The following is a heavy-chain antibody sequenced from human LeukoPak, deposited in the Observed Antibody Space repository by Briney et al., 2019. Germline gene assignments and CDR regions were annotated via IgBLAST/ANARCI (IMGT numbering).Heavy chain of an antibody. CDR2: IYSGGST. J-gene: IGHJ4*02. Sequence: GGSLRLSRAASGFTFSSYAMSWVRQAPGKGLEWVSVIYSGGSTYYADSVKGRFTISRDNSKNTLYLQMNSLRAEDTAVYYCARYGSGSYDYWGQGTLVTVSS. D-gene: IGHD3-10*01. CDR1: GFTFSSYA. V-gene: IGHV3-53*01. CDR3: ARYGSGSYDY.